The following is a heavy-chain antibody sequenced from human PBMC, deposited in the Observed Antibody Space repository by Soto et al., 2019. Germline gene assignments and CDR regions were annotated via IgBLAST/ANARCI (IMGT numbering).Heavy chain of an antibody. D-gene: IGHD6-19*01. CDR3: ARGRQQWLQVPYSI. J-gene: IGHJ4*02. V-gene: IGHV4-59*01. CDR1: GGSISSYY. CDR2: IYYSGST. Sequence: SETLSLTCTVSGGSISSYYWSWIRQPPGKGLEWIGYIYYSGSTNYNPSLKSRVTISVDTSKNQFSLKLSSVTAADTAVYYCARGRQQWLQVPYSIWGQGTLVTVSS.